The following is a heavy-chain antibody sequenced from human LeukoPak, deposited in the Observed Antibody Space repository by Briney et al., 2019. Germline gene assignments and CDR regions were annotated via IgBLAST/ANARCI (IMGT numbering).Heavy chain of an antibody. V-gene: IGHV3-23*01. CDR1: GFDFGSNA. CDR3: AKTAGPYFDY. J-gene: IGHJ4*02. D-gene: IGHD6-13*01. CDR2: ITSGGRT. Sequence: GGSLRLSCAASGFDFGSNAMGWVRQTPGKGLEWVSTITSGGRTFYADSMKGRFTISRDNSKNTLYLQMNSLRAEDTAVYYCAKTAGPYFDYWGQGTLVTVSS.